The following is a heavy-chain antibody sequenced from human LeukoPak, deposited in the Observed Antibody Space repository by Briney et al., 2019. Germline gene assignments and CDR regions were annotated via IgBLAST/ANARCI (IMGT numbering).Heavy chain of an antibody. D-gene: IGHD4-17*01. CDR1: GGSFSGYY. V-gene: IGHV4-34*01. CDR3: ARVHRHTVTTDYYYYMDV. CDR2: INHSGST. Sequence: PSETLSLTCAVYGGSFSGYYWSWIRQPPGKGLEWIGEINHSGSTNYNPSLKSRVTISVDTSKNQFSLKLSSVTAADTAVYYCARVHRHTVTTDYYYYMDVWGKGITVTVSS. J-gene: IGHJ6*03.